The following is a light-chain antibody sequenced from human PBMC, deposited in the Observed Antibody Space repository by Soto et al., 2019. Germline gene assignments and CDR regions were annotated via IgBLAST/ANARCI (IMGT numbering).Light chain of an antibody. J-gene: IGKJ4*01. CDR3: QQSYSNPIT. CDR2: AAS. CDR1: QSISCY. V-gene: IGKV1-39*01. Sequence: DIQMTQSPSSLSASVGDRVTITCRASQSISCYLNLYQQKSGKAPKLLIYAASSLQSGVPSRFSGSGSGTDFTLTIICLKTEDFATYACQQSYSNPITSGGETKVEIK.